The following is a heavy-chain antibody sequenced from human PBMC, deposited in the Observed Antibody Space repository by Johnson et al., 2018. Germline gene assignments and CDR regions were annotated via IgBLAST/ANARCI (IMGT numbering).Heavy chain of an antibody. CDR3: AKDPGGYSSSSEYFQH. V-gene: IGHV3-30*18. D-gene: IGHD6-13*01. CDR1: GFTFSSYG. J-gene: IGHJ1*01. CDR2: ISYDGSNK. Sequence: QVQLVQSGGGLVQPGRSLRLSCAASGFTFSSYGMHWVRQAPGKGLEWVAVISYDGSNKYYADSVKGRFTISRDNSKNTLDLQMNSLRAEDTAVYYCAKDPGGYSSSSEYFQHWGQGTLVTVSS.